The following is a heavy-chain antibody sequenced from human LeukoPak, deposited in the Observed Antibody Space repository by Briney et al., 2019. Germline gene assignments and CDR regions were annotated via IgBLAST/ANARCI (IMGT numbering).Heavy chain of an antibody. CDR1: GGSISSSSYY. D-gene: IGHD1-26*01. Sequence: PSETLSLTCTVSGGSISSSSYYWGWIRQPPGKGLEWIGSIYFSGTTNYNPSLKGRVTISADTSKNQFSLKLSSVTAADTAVYYCARVMFAIVGHPYYDYYYYMDVWGKGTTVTVSS. J-gene: IGHJ6*03. CDR2: IYFSGTT. CDR3: ARVMFAIVGHPYYDYYYYMDV. V-gene: IGHV4-39*07.